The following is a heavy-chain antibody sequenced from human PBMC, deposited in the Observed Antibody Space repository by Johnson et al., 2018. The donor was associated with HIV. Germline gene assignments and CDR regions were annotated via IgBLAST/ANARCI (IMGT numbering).Heavy chain of an antibody. D-gene: IGHD3-22*01. Sequence: VQLVESGGGLVQPGRSLRLSCAASGFTFDEYAMHWVRQAPGKGLELVSGISWNSGSIGYGDSVKGRFTISRDNAKNSLYLQMNSLRAEDTALYYCAKEGAYYYDSSGLNDAFDIWGQGTMVTVSS. CDR2: ISWNSGSI. J-gene: IGHJ3*02. CDR3: AKEGAYYYDSSGLNDAFDI. CDR1: GFTFDEYA. V-gene: IGHV3-9*01.